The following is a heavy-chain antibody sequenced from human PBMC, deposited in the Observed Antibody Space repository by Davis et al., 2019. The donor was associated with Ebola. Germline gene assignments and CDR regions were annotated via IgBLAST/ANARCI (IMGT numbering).Heavy chain of an antibody. V-gene: IGHV3-11*04. CDR1: GFTFSDYY. CDR3: ARVSGVSHSSGWYDSFDP. D-gene: IGHD6-19*01. Sequence: GESLKISCAASGFTFSDYYMSWIRQAPGKGLEWVSYISSSGSTIYYADSVKGRFTISRDNAKNSLYLQMNSLRAEDTAVYYCARVSGVSHSSGWYDSFDPWGQGTLVIVSS. CDR2: ISSSGSTI. J-gene: IGHJ5*02.